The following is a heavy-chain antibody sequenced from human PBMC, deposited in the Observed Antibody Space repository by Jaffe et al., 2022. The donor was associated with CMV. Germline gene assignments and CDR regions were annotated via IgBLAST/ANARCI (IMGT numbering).Heavy chain of an antibody. CDR3: ARTYYDFWSGPLTRYYGMDV. CDR2: IWYDGSNK. J-gene: IGHJ6*02. D-gene: IGHD3-3*01. Sequence: QVQLVESGGGVVQPGRSLRLSCAASGFTFSSYGMHWVRQAPGKGLEWVAVIWYDGSNKYYADSVKGRFTISRDNSKNTLYLQMNSLRAEDTAVYYCARTYYDFWSGPLTRYYGMDVWGQGTTVTVSS. CDR1: GFTFSSYG. V-gene: IGHV3-33*01.